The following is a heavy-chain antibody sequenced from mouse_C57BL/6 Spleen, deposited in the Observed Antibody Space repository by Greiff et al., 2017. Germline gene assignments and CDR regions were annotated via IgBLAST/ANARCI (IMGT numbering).Heavy chain of an antibody. Sequence: QRVEWIGRIDPEDGETKYAPKFQGKATITADTSSNTAYLQLSSLTSEDTAVYYCARYGGYFDYWGQGTTLTVSS. CDR3: ARYGGYFDY. D-gene: IGHD1-1*01. CDR2: IDPEDGET. J-gene: IGHJ2*01. V-gene: IGHV14-2*01.